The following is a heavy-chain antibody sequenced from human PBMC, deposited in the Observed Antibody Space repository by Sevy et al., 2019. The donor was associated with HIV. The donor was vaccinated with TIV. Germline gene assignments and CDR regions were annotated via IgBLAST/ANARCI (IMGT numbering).Heavy chain of an antibody. D-gene: IGHD5-12*01. CDR2: TRYDSSNT. J-gene: IGHJ4*02. CDR3: ARGPGSSGYDFLIDY. CDR1: GFSFSTYS. Sequence: GGSLRLSCSASGFSFSTYSMHWVRQAPGKGLEWVAFTRYDSSNTFYADSVKGRFSISRDNSKNTLYLQMSSLRPEDTALYFCARGPGSSGYDFLIDYWGQGTLVTVSS. V-gene: IGHV3-30*02.